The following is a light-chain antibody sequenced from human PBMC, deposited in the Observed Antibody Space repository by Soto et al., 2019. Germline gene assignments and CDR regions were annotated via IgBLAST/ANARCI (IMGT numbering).Light chain of an antibody. V-gene: IGKV3D-15*01. CDR2: DAS. CDR3: QQYHNWPPIT. Sequence: RASQSVSSSYLAWYQQKPGQAPRLLIYDASSRATGIPARFSGSGSGTEFTLTISNLQSEDFAVYFCQQYHNWPPITFGQGTDWRL. J-gene: IGKJ5*01. CDR1: QSVSSSY.